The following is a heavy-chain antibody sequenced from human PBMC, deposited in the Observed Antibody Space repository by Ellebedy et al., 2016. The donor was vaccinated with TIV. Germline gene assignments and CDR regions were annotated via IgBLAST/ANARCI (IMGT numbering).Heavy chain of an antibody. CDR2: IYSSGGT. J-gene: IGHJ4*02. CDR1: GFTVSSNY. D-gene: IGHD3-22*01. V-gene: IGHV3-53*01. Sequence: GESLKISCAASGFTVSSNYMSWVRQAPGRGLEWVSTIYSSGGTYYADSVKGRFTISRDNAKNSLYLQMNSLRAEDTAVYYCARGDSSGYWGQGTLVTVSS. CDR3: ARGDSSGY.